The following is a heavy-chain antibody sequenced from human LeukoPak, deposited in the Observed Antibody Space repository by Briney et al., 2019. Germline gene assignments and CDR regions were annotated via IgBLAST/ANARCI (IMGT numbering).Heavy chain of an antibody. V-gene: IGHV3-49*04. Sequence: PGGSLRLSCAASGFTFGDYAMSWVRQAPGKGLEWVGFIRSKAYGGTTEYAASVKGRFTISRDDSKSIAYLQMNSLKTEDTAVYYCTRDLRRQSYYVISAFDIWGQGTMVTVSS. D-gene: IGHD1-26*01. J-gene: IGHJ3*02. CDR2: IRSKAYGGTT. CDR1: GFTFGDYA. CDR3: TRDLRRQSYYVISAFDI.